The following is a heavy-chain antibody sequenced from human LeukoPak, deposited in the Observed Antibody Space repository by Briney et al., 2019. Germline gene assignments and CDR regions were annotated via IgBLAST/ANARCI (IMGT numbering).Heavy chain of an antibody. CDR2: ISGSGGST. CDR1: GFTFSSYA. D-gene: IGHD3-22*01. CDR3: ATEVTYYYDSSGSPSFDY. V-gene: IGHV3-23*01. J-gene: IGHJ4*02. Sequence: GGSLRLSCAASGFTFSSYAMSWVRQAPGKGLEWVSAISGSGGSTYYADSVKGRFTISRDNSKNTLYLQMNSLRAEDTAVYYCATEVTYYYDSSGSPSFDYWGQGTLVTVSP.